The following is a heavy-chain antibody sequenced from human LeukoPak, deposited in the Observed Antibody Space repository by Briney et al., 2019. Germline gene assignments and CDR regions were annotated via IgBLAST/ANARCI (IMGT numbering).Heavy chain of an antibody. J-gene: IGHJ4*02. D-gene: IGHD6-19*01. CDR1: GFTFSSYW. CDR3: AGGSGWLIDY. Sequence: GVSLRLSCAASGFTFSSYWMSWVRQAPGKGLEWVANIKQDGSEKYYVDSVEGQFTISRDNAKNSLYLQMNNLRAEDTAVYYCAGGSGWLIDYWGQGTLVTVSS. CDR2: IKQDGSEK. V-gene: IGHV3-7*04.